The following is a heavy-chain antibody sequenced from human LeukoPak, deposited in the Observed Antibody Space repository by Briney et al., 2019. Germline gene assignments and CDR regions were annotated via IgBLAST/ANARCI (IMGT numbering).Heavy chain of an antibody. Sequence: GGSLRLTCAASGFTVSRNYMTWVRQAPGKGLEWVSVIYSGGSTYYADSVKGRFTISRDNSKNTLYLQMNSLRAEDTAVYYCAGTIVGKWAIDYWGQGTLVTVSS. CDR2: IYSGGST. D-gene: IGHD3-22*01. V-gene: IGHV3-53*01. J-gene: IGHJ4*02. CDR1: GFTVSRNY. CDR3: AGTIVGKWAIDY.